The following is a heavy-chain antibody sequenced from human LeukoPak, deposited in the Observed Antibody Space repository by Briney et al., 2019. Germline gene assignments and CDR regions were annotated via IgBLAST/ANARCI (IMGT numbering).Heavy chain of an antibody. V-gene: IGHV1-2*02. CDR3: ARDFSLDPSYYYYMDV. D-gene: IGHD3-16*01. CDR2: INPNSGGT. CDR1: GYTFTGYY. J-gene: IGHJ6*03. Sequence: ASVKVSCKASGYTFTGYYMHWVRQAPGQGVEWMGWINPNSGGTNYAQKFQGRVTMTRDTSISTAYMELSRLRSEDTAVYYCARDFSLDPSYYYYMDVWGKGTTVTVSS.